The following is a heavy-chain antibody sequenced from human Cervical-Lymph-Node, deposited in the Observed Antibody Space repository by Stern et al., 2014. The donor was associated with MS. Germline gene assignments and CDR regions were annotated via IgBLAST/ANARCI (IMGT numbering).Heavy chain of an antibody. Sequence: QLQLQESGPGLVKSSQTLSLTCTVSGGSISSDNYYWTWIRQHPGQGLEWIGHIYYSGTTYYNPSLKSRVSITVDTSKNLFSLRLSSVTAADTAVYYCARDHFTTSLDVWGHGTTVTVS. CDR2: IYYSGTT. J-gene: IGHJ6*02. CDR3: ARDHFTTSLDV. CDR1: GGSISSDNYY. V-gene: IGHV4-31*03. D-gene: IGHD2-2*01.